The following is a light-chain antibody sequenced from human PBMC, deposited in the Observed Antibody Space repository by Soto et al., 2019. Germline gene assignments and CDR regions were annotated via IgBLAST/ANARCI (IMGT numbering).Light chain of an antibody. J-gene: IGKJ1*01. V-gene: IGKV3-20*01. Sequence: EIVLTQSPGTLSLSPGERATLSCRASQSVSSSYLAWYQQKPGQAPRLLIYGASSRATGIPDRFSGSGSGTDFTLTISRLEPEDFAVYYCQQYGGSRWTFGQGTK. CDR1: QSVSSSY. CDR2: GAS. CDR3: QQYGGSRWT.